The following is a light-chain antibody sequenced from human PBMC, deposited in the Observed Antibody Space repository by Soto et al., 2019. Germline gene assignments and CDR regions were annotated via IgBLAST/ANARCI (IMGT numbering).Light chain of an antibody. J-gene: IGKJ1*01. CDR3: QQYGSSPGK. CDR2: GAS. V-gene: IGKV3-20*01. Sequence: EIVLTQSPGTLSLPPGQRATLSCRAIQIGNMSYLAGYHQKPSQAPRLLIYGASSRDTGIPDRFSGSGSGRDFTLTISRLETEDLAVYYCQQYGSSPGKFGKGTKVDI. CDR1: QIGNMSY.